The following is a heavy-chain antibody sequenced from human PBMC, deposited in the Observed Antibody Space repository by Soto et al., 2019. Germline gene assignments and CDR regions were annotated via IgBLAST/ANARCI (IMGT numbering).Heavy chain of an antibody. Sequence: GWSLRLSCAASGFTFSSYGMHWVRQAPGKGLEWVAVISYDGSNKYYADSVKGRFTISRDNSKNTLYLQMNSLRAEDTAVYYCARDAAGTRDYWGQGTLVTVSS. CDR2: ISYDGSNK. CDR1: GFTFSSYG. J-gene: IGHJ4*02. V-gene: IGHV3-30*03. D-gene: IGHD6-13*01. CDR3: ARDAAGTRDY.